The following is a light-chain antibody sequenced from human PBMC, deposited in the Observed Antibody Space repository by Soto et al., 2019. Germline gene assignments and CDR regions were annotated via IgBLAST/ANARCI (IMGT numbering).Light chain of an antibody. Sequence: EVVMAHTQGSLSLCQGERATLSCRASQSVGSYLAWYQHKPGQAPRLLIHDASNRAPGIPARFSGSGSGTDFTLTISTLEPEDFDLYYCQQRSNFTPITFGQGTRLEIK. CDR3: QQRSNFTPIT. CDR1: QSVGSY. J-gene: IGKJ5*01. CDR2: DAS. V-gene: IGKV3-11*01.